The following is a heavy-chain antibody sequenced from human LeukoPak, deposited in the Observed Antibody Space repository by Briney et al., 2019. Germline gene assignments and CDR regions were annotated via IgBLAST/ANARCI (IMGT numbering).Heavy chain of an antibody. Sequence: GASVKVSCKASGGTFSNYVINWVRQAPEQGLEWMGGIIPIFGTANYAQKFQGRVTITADESTKTAFMDLSSLRPEDTAVYYCAISNPTIYDYWGQGTLVTVSS. CDR1: GGTFSNYV. V-gene: IGHV1-69*13. J-gene: IGHJ4*02. CDR2: IIPIFGTA. CDR3: AISNPTIYDY. D-gene: IGHD3-3*01.